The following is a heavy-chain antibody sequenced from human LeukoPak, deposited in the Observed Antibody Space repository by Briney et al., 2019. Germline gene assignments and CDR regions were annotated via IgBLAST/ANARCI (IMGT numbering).Heavy chain of an antibody. CDR2: ISSSSSTI. V-gene: IGHV3-48*01. CDR1: GFTFSSYS. D-gene: IGHD6-6*01. CDR3: ARARPYYFDY. Sequence: PGGSLRLSCAASGFTFSSYSMNWVRQAPGKGLEWVSYISSSSSTIYYADSVKGRFTISRDNAKNSLYLQMNSLRAEDTAVYYCARARPYYFDYWGQGTLVTVSS. J-gene: IGHJ4*02.